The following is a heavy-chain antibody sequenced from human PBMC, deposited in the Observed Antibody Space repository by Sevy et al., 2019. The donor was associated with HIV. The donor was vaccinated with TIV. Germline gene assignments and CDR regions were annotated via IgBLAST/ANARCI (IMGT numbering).Heavy chain of an antibody. CDR3: AKDTSPGGIAAAGNYFDY. Sequence: GGSLRLSCAASGFTFSSYAMSWVRQAPGKGLEWVSAISGSGGSTYYADSVKGRFTISRDNSKNTLYLQMNSLRAEDTAVYYCAKDTSPGGIAAAGNYFDYWGQGTLVTVS. CDR1: GFTFSSYA. J-gene: IGHJ4*02. V-gene: IGHV3-23*01. D-gene: IGHD6-13*01. CDR2: ISGSGGST.